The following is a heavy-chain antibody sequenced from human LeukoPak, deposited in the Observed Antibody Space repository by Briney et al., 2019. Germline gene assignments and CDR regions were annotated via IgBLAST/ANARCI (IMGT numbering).Heavy chain of an antibody. Sequence: GGSLRLSCAASGFTFSSFSMNWVRQAPGKGLEWVSSVYSTTTYIYYADSVKGRFTISRDNAENSLYLQMNSLRAEDAAVYYCARDQFIHAFDIWGQGTMVTVSS. CDR2: VYSTTTYI. J-gene: IGHJ3*02. CDR3: ARDQFIHAFDI. CDR1: GFTFSSFS. D-gene: IGHD5-24*01. V-gene: IGHV3-21*01.